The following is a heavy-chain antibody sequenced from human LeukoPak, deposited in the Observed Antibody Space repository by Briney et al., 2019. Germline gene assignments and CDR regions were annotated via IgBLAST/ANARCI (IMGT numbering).Heavy chain of an antibody. D-gene: IGHD4-23*01. CDR1: GFNFSNYV. Sequence: GGSLRLSCTASGFNFSNYVMHWVRQAPGKGLEWVAFIQYDGSHKSYADSVKGRFTISRDNSKNTLFLQMNSLRPEDTAVYYCARGNDGDAFDIWGQGTMVTVSS. J-gene: IGHJ3*02. V-gene: IGHV3-30*02. CDR2: IQYDGSHK. CDR3: ARGNDGDAFDI.